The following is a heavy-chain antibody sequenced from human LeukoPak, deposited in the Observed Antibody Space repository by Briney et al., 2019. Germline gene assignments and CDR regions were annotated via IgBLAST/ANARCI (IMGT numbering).Heavy chain of an antibody. CDR2: IYSGGST. CDR1: GFTVSSNY. V-gene: IGHV3-53*01. CDR3: ARVRERGYYFDY. Sequence: GGSLRLSCAASGFTVSSNYMSWVRQVPGKGLEWVSVIYSGGSTYYADSVKGRFTISRDNSKNTLYLQMNSLRAEDTAVYYCARVRERGYYFDYWGQGTLVTVSS. D-gene: IGHD1-26*01. J-gene: IGHJ4*02.